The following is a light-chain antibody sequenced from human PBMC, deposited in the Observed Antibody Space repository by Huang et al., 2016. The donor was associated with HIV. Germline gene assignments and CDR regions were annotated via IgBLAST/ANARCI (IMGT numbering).Light chain of an antibody. CDR2: AAS. Sequence: DIQMTQSPSSLFASVGDRLTVPCRASQSISSYLKWYQQKPGKAPKLLIYAASSLQSGVPSRCSGSGSGTDFTLTISSLQPEDFATYYCQQSYSTPYTFGQGTKLEIK. CDR1: QSISSY. V-gene: IGKV1-39*01. J-gene: IGKJ2*01. CDR3: QQSYSTPYT.